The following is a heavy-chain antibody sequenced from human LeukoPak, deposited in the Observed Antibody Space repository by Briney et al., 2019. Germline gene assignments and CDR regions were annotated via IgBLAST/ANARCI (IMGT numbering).Heavy chain of an antibody. CDR2: ISSSSSYI. D-gene: IGHD6-13*01. J-gene: IGHJ4*02. V-gene: IGHV3-21*01. CDR3: ARIRIAAGYFFDY. Sequence: GGSLRLSCAVSKFTFDDYAMHWVRQAPGKGLEWVSSISSSSSYIYYADSVKGRFTISRDNAKNSLYLQMNSLRAEDTAVYYCARIRIAAGYFFDYWGQGTLVTVSS. CDR1: KFTFDDYA.